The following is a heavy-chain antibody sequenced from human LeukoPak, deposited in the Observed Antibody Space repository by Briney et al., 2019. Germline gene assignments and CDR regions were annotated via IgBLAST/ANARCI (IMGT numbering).Heavy chain of an antibody. Sequence: ASVKVSSKPSVYTFTNDVSSWGRQAPGERRGWGGWISAYNRKTNYAQKLQGRVTMTTDTSTTTAYMELRSLRSDDTAVYYCARVLGFRPDTLKGSDYWGQGTLVTVSS. V-gene: IGHV1-18*01. CDR1: VYTFTNDV. CDR3: ARVLGFRPDTLKGSDY. J-gene: IGHJ4*02. CDR2: ISAYNRKT.